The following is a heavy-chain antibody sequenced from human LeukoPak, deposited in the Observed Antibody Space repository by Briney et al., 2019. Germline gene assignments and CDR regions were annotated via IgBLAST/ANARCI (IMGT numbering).Heavy chain of an antibody. V-gene: IGHV1-69*13. D-gene: IGHD2-2*01. J-gene: IGHJ5*02. Sequence: SVKDSCKASGGTFISYAIRWGRQAPGEGLEWRGGIIPIFGTANYAQKFQGGVTITADESTSTAYMELSSLRSEDTAVYYCASGVEYQLLQGNWFDPWGQGTLVTVSS. CDR1: GGTFISYA. CDR3: ASGVEYQLLQGNWFDP. CDR2: IIPIFGTA.